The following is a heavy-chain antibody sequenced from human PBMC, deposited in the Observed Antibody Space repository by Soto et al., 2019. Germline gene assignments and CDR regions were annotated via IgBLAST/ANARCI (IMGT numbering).Heavy chain of an antibody. CDR1: GGSISKFY. Sequence: TLSLTCNVSGGSISKFYWAWIRKTAGNGLEWMGRVYATGTTDYNPSLRSRVAMSVDISKKTFSLRLRSVTGADSGVYYCVRDGSKSLRDWFDPWGQGILVTVYS. J-gene: IGHJ5*02. CDR2: VYATGTT. CDR3: VRDGSKSLRDWFDP. V-gene: IGHV4-4*07.